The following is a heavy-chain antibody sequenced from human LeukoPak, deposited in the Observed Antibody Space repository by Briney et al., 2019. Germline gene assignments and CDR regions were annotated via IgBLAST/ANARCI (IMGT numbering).Heavy chain of an antibody. Sequence: GGSLRLSCAASGLTVSSNYMSWVRQAPGKGLEWVSAISGSGDATKYADSVKGRFTISRDSSKNTLYLQMNSLRAEDTALYYCAKSDCGGDGCKLLDYWGQGTLVTVSS. J-gene: IGHJ4*02. D-gene: IGHD2-21*01. CDR3: AKSDCGGDGCKLLDY. V-gene: IGHV3-23*01. CDR2: ISGSGDAT. CDR1: GLTVSSNY.